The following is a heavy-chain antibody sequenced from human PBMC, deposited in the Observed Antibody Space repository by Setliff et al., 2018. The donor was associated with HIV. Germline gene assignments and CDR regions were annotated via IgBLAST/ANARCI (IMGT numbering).Heavy chain of an antibody. CDR1: GDSISDYY. CDR3: ARDGEGGFYEQ. CDR2: VYYTGTT. V-gene: IGHV4-59*01. J-gene: IGHJ4*02. D-gene: IGHD3-3*01. Sequence: PSETLSLTCTVSGDSISDYYWSWIRQSPGKGLEWIGYVYYTGTTSLNPSVKTRVSMTRDTSTNTVYLFLSSLTFGDTAVYYCARDGEGGFYEQWGQGTLVTVSS.